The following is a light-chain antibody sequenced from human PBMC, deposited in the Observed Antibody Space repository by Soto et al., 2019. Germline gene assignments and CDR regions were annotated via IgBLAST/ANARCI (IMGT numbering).Light chain of an antibody. CDR1: QGGWGY. Sequence: EIVLTQSPGTLSLSPGERATLSCRASQGGWGYVAWYQQKPGQAPRLLIYDSSKRATGIPARFSGSGSGTDFTLTISSLEPEDFAVYYCQQRSRWPWTFGQGTKVEIK. V-gene: IGKV3-11*01. CDR2: DSS. J-gene: IGKJ1*01. CDR3: QQRSRWPWT.